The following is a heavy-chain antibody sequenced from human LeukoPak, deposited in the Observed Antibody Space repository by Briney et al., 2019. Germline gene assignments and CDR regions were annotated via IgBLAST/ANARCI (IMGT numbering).Heavy chain of an antibody. CDR3: ARGFYSPHY. D-gene: IGHD4-11*01. Sequence: PSETLSLTCTVSGGSISSDYWSWIRQPPGKGLEWIGYIYYSGRTYYNPSLKSRITISVDTSENQFSLKLSSVTAADTAVYYCARGFYSPHYWGQGTLVSVSS. CDR2: IYYSGRT. V-gene: IGHV4-59*01. J-gene: IGHJ4*02. CDR1: GGSISSDY.